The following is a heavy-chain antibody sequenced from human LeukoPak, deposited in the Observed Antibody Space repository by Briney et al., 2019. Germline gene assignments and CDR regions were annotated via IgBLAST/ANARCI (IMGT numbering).Heavy chain of an antibody. V-gene: IGHV4-34*01. J-gene: IGHJ4*02. CDR3: ARSGSYPHFVW. D-gene: IGHD1-26*01. CDR1: GGSFSSYY. Sequence: SETLSLTCAVSGGSFSSYYWSWIRQPPGKGLEWIGEINHSGSTNYNPSLKSRVIISVDTSKNQFSLKLSSVTAADTAVYYCARSGSYPHFVWWGQGTLVTVSS. CDR2: INHSGST.